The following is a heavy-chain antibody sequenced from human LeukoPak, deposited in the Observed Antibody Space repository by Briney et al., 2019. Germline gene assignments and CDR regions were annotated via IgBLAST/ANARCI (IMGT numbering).Heavy chain of an antibody. D-gene: IGHD1-26*01. Sequence: SETLSLTCTVSGGSISSYYWSWIRQPAGKGLEWIGRIYTSGSTNYNPSLRSRVTISVDTPKNQFSLKLSSVTAADTAVYYCARGRRHSGSYLFDYWGQGTLVTVSS. CDR2: IYTSGST. CDR1: GGSISSYY. J-gene: IGHJ4*02. CDR3: ARGRRHSGSYLFDY. V-gene: IGHV4-4*07.